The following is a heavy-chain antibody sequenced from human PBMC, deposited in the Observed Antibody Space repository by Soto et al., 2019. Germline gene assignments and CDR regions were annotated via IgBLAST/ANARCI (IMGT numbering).Heavy chain of an antibody. CDR3: ARAHYGDYGYGMDV. V-gene: IGHV4-30-2*01. CDR1: GGSISSGGYS. CDR2: IYHSGYT. Sequence: QLQLQESGSGLVKPSQTLSLTCAVSGGSISSGGYSWSWIRQPPGKGLEWIGYIYHSGYTYYNPSLKGRVTIXVXRSXNQFSLKLSSVTAADTAVYYCARAHYGDYGYGMDVWGQGTTVTVSS. D-gene: IGHD4-17*01. J-gene: IGHJ6*02.